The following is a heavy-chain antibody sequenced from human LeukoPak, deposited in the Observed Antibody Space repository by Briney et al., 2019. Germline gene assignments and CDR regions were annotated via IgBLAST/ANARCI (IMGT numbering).Heavy chain of an antibody. J-gene: IGHJ4*02. CDR2: FYGGGSV. D-gene: IGHD3-16*01. CDR1: GASISSSW. CDR3: VKDGGSY. Sequence: PSETLSLTCTVSGASISSSWWSWIRQPPGKRLEWIGSFYGGGSVKYNPSPKSRATISGHMSENQFSLKLSSVTAADTAVYYCVKDGGSYWGQGTLVTVSS. V-gene: IGHV4-59*01.